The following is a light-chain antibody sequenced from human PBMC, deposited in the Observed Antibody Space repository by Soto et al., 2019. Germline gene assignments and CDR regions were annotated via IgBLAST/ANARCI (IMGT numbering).Light chain of an antibody. CDR1: SSNIGKNT. CDR2: STN. J-gene: IGLJ2*01. Sequence: QSVLTQPPSVSGTPGQRVPISCSGSSSNIGKNTVNWYQQLPGAAPRLLICSTNQRPSGVPDRFSGSKSGTSASLAISGLQSDDEADYYCATWDDSLSIPVFGGGTKLTVL. V-gene: IGLV1-44*01. CDR3: ATWDDSLSIPV.